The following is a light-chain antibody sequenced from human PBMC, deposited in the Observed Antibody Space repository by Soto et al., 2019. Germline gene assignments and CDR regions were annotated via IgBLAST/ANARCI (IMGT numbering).Light chain of an antibody. CDR3: CSYSGSYTLV. Sequence: QSVLTQPRSVSGSPGQSVTISCTGTSSDDGGYYYVSWYQQHPGKAPKFMIYDVNKRPSGVPDRFSGSKSGNTASLTISGLQAEDEDDYYCCSYSGSYTLVFGGGTKLTVL. CDR1: SSDDGGYYY. CDR2: DVN. J-gene: IGLJ2*01. V-gene: IGLV2-11*01.